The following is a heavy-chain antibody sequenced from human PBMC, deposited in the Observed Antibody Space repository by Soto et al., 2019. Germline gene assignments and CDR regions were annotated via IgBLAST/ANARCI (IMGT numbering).Heavy chain of an antibody. CDR3: ARAQKSDPWFDP. CDR2: ISSSSSYI. CDR1: GFTFSSYS. V-gene: IGHV3-21*01. J-gene: IGHJ5*02. Sequence: GGSLRLSCAASGFTFSSYSMNWVRQAPGKGLEWVSSISSSSSYIYCADSVKGRFTISRDNAKNSLYLQMNSLRAEDTAVYYCARAQKSDPWFDPWGQGTLVTVSS.